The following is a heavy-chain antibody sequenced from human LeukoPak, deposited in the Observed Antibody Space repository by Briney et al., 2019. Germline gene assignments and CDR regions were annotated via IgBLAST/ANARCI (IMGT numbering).Heavy chain of an antibody. CDR2: IYYSGST. J-gene: IGHJ4*02. CDR1: GGSISSGDYY. D-gene: IGHD1-7*01. Sequence: SETLSLTCTVSGGSISSGDYYWSWIRQHPGKGLEWIGYIYYSGSTYYNPSLKSRVTISVDTSKNQFSLKLSSVTAADTAVYYCARAVQELSALDYWGQGTLVTVSS. CDR3: ARAVQELSALDY. V-gene: IGHV4-31*03.